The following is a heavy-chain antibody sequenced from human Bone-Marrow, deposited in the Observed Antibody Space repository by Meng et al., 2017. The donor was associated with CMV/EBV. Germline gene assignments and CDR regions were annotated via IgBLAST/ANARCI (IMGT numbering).Heavy chain of an antibody. Sequence: AYGFTFEEYGMSWVRQVPGKGLGWVSGVKWNGGSTEYADSVKGRFTISRDNAKNSLYLQMHSLRAEDTALYYCVRGGTITTGHWFDPWGQGTLVTVSS. J-gene: IGHJ5*02. V-gene: IGHV3-20*03. CDR2: VKWNGGST. CDR1: GFTFEEYG. CDR3: VRGGTITTGHWFDP. D-gene: IGHD4-11*01.